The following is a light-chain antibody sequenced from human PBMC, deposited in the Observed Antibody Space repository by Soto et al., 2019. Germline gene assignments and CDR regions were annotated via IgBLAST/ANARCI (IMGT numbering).Light chain of an antibody. Sequence: EIVMTQSPATLSVSPGERATLSCRASQSVRSDLAWYQQKVGQAPRLLIYGASTRATGIPARFSGSGSGTEFTLTISSLQSEDFAVYYCQQYNNWPLYTFGQGTKLEIK. CDR3: QQYNNWPLYT. J-gene: IGKJ2*01. CDR2: GAS. V-gene: IGKV3-15*01. CDR1: QSVRSD.